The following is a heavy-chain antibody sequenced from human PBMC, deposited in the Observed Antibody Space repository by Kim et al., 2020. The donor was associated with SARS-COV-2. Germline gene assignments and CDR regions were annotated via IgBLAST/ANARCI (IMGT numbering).Heavy chain of an antibody. Sequence: SETLSLTCAVYGGSFSGYYWSWIRQPPGKGLEWIGEINHSGSTNYNPSLKSRVTISVDTSKNQFSLKLSSVTAADTAVYYCARSARIQLWLRYWGQGTLVTVSS. CDR1: GGSFSGYY. J-gene: IGHJ4*02. CDR3: ARSARIQLWLRY. D-gene: IGHD5-18*01. V-gene: IGHV4-34*01. CDR2: INHSGST.